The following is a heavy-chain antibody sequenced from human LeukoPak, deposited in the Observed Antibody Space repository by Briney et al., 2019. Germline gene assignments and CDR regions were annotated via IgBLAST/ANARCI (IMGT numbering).Heavy chain of an antibody. CDR1: GGSVSSGSYY. D-gene: IGHD5-12*01. V-gene: IGHV4-61*01. Sequence: SETLSLTCIVSGGSVSSGSYYWSWIRQPPGKGLEWIGYICNSVSTNYNPSLKSRVTISVDTSKNQLSLKLSSVTAADTAVYYCVRDLVATIDRYYYGMDVWGQGTTVTVSS. CDR3: VRDLVATIDRYYYGMDV. CDR2: ICNSVST. J-gene: IGHJ6*02.